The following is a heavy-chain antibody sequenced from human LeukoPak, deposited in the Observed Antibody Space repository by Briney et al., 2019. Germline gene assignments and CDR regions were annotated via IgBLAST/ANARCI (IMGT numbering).Heavy chain of an antibody. CDR1: GYSFKDS. CDR2: IYPDHSDT. D-gene: IGHD1-14*01. CDR3: ARAAVYRTLTGFDI. J-gene: IGHJ3*02. V-gene: IGHV5-51*02. Sequence: GESLKISCKGSGYSFKDSWSVGLGKTPGKALEALGIIYPDHSDTKYSPSFQGHVTISADRATTTAYLQWTSLKASDTGIYYCARAAVYRTLTGFDIWGQGTEVAVSS.